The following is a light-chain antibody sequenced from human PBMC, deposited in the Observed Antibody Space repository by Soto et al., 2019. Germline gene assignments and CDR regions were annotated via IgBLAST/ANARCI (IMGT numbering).Light chain of an antibody. V-gene: IGLV1-51*01. J-gene: IGLJ1*01. CDR2: DNS. Sequence: QPVLTQPPSVSAAPGQKVTISCSGSSSNIGNNYVSWYQHPGTAPKLLIYDNSKRPSGIPDRFSGSKSGTSATLGITGLQTGDEADYYCGTWDSSLSAYVFGTGTKVTVL. CDR3: GTWDSSLSAYV. CDR1: SSNIGNNY.